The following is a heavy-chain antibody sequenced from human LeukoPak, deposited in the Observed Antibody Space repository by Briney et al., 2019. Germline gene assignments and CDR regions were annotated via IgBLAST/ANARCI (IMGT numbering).Heavy chain of an antibody. CDR3: ARDRDFPRDCFDS. CDR1: GFTFSNYA. D-gene: IGHD2-21*02. CDR2: INAAGDGT. V-gene: IGHV3-23*01. J-gene: IGHJ4*02. Sequence: GGSLRLSCAASGFTFSNYALSWVRQPPGKGLEWAAAINAAGDGTWYPDSVKGRFTISRDRSKNTVYLQMNSLRVEDTALYYCARDRDFPRDCFDSWGQGTLVTVSS.